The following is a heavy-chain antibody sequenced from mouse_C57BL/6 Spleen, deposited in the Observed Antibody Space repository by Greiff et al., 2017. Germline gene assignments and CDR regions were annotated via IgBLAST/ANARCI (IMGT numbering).Heavy chain of an antibody. CDR2: FYPGSGNT. CDR1: GYTFTDYY. V-gene: IGHV1-76*01. J-gene: IGHJ1*03. Sequence: QVQLQQSGAELVRPGASVKLSCKASGYTFTDYYINWVKQRPGQGLEWIARFYPGSGNTYYNEKFKGKATLTAEKSSSTAYMQLSSLTSEDSAVYFCARADWYFDVWGTGTTVTVSS. CDR3: ARADWYFDV.